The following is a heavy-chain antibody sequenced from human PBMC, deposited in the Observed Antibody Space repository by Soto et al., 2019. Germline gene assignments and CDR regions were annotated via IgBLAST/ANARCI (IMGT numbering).Heavy chain of an antibody. CDR2: IRSKAYGGTT. J-gene: IGHJ6*02. CDR3: TRDFVVVPAAIRPHYYGMDV. Sequence: GGSLRLSCTASGFTFCDYAMSWFRQAPGKGLEWVGFIRSKAYGGTTEYAASVKGRLTISRDDSKSIAYLQMNSLKTEDTAVYYCTRDFVVVPAAIRPHYYGMDVWGQGTTVTVSS. CDR1: GFTFCDYA. V-gene: IGHV3-49*03. D-gene: IGHD2-2*02.